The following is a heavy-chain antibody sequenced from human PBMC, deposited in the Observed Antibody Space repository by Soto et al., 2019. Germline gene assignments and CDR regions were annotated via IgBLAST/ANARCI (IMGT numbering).Heavy chain of an antibody. J-gene: IGHJ4*02. D-gene: IGHD1-26*01. V-gene: IGHV1-18*01. CDR3: ARDRGSGSYYLGPYYFDY. Sequence: GASVKVSCKASGYTFSDYGFSWVRQAPGQGLEWMGWITHYTGNTEFPQKFQGRVTMTTNRFTSTAYMDLKSLTSDDTAVYYCARDRGSGSYYLGPYYFDYWGQGTLVTVSS. CDR2: ITHYTGNT. CDR1: GYTFSDYG.